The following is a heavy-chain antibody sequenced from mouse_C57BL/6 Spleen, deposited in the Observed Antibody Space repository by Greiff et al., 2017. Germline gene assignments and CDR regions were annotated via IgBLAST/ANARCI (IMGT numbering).Heavy chain of an antibody. J-gene: IGHJ2*01. Sequence: QVHVKQSGAELVRPGASVTLSCKASGYTFTDYEMHWVKQTPVHGLEWIGAIDPETGGTAYNQKFKGKAILTADKSSSTAYMELRSLTSEDSAVYYCTRVLRNYWGQGTTLTVSS. CDR2: IDPETGGT. D-gene: IGHD1-1*01. CDR3: TRVLRNY. V-gene: IGHV1-15*01. CDR1: GYTFTDYE.